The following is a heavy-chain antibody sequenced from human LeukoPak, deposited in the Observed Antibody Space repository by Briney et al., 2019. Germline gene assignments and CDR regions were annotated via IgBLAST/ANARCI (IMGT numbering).Heavy chain of an antibody. CDR3: AKGQHYYGSRLLNWFDP. V-gene: IGHV3-23*01. CDR2: ISGSGGST. D-gene: IGHD3-10*01. Sequence: GGSLRLSCAASGFTFSSYAMSWVRQVPGKGLEWVSAISGSGGSTYYADSVKGRFTISRDNSKNTLYLQMNSLRAEDTAVYYCAKGQHYYGSRLLNWFDPWGQGTLVTVSS. J-gene: IGHJ5*02. CDR1: GFTFSSYA.